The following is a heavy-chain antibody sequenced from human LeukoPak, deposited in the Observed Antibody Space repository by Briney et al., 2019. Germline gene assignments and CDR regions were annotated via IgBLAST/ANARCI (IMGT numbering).Heavy chain of an antibody. Sequence: AGSLRLSCAASGFTVSSNFMSWVRQAPGKGLEWVTVIYSDGTTYFADSVKGRFTISRDNSKNTLYLHMNSLRVEDTAVYYCARDYPSFDYWGQGTLVTDSS. CDR1: GFTVSSNF. J-gene: IGHJ4*02. V-gene: IGHV3-53*01. CDR2: IYSDGTT. CDR3: ARDYPSFDY.